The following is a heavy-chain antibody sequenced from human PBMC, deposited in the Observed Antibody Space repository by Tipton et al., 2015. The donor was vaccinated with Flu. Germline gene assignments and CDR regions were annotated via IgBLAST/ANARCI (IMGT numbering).Heavy chain of an antibody. CDR1: GFTFNNYG. Sequence: SLRLSCAASGFTFNNYGMHWVRLAPGKGLEWVTFIQYDGRNKNYADSVEGRFTISRDNSNNMLYLQMNSLRLGDTALYFCAKDKGGQGAGGFLDYWGQGTLVTVSS. D-gene: IGHD3-16*01. J-gene: IGHJ4*02. CDR2: IQYDGRNK. V-gene: IGHV3-30*02. CDR3: AKDKGGQGAGGFLDY.